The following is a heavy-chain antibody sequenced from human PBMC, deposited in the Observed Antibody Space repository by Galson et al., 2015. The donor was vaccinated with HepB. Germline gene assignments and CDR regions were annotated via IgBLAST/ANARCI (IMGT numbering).Heavy chain of an antibody. CDR2: MNPNSGNT. V-gene: IGHV1-8*01. Sequence: SVKVSCKASGYTFSTYSITWVRQATGQGLEWMGWMNPNSGNTGYAQKFQGRVTMTRNTSISTAYMELSSLRSEDTAVYYCARGLPPGFLELEYWGQGTLVTVSS. J-gene: IGHJ4*02. D-gene: IGHD3-3*01. CDR3: ARGLPPGFLELEY. CDR1: GYTFSTYS.